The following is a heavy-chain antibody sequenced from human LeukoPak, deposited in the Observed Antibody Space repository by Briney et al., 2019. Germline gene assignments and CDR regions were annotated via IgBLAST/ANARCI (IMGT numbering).Heavy chain of an antibody. Sequence: GGSLKLSCAASGFTFSDSAMHWVRQASGKGLEWVGRIRSKANNYEPAYAASVKGRFTISKDDSKNTAYLQMNSLKTEDTAMYYCTTWDGGYWGQGTLVTVSS. V-gene: IGHV3-73*01. CDR1: GFTFSDSA. CDR2: IRSKANNYEP. J-gene: IGHJ4*02. CDR3: TTWDGGY. D-gene: IGHD1-26*01.